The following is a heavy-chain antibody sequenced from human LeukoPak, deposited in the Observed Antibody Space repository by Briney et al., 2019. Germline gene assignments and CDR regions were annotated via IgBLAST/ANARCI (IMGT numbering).Heavy chain of an antibody. D-gene: IGHD1-26*01. V-gene: IGHV1-2*02. Sequence: ASVKVSCKASGYTFTVYYMHWVRQAPGQGLEWMGWINPNSGGTNYAQKSQRRVTMTRDTSISTAYMELSRLRSDDTAVYYCARGGILRFQHWGQGTLVTVSS. J-gene: IGHJ1*01. CDR2: INPNSGGT. CDR3: ARGGILRFQH. CDR1: GYTFTVYY.